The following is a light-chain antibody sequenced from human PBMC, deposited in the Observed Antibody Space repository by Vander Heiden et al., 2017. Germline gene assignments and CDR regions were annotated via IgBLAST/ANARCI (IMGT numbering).Light chain of an antibody. CDR3: QQYGTSPT. Sequence: EIVLPQSPGTLSLSPGERATISCRASQTVSSRYLAWYQQKPGQAPRPLIYGASSRATGIPDRFSGSGSGTDFTLTVSRLEPEDSAVYYCQQYGTSPTFGGGTKVEIK. CDR1: QTVSSRY. V-gene: IGKV3-20*01. CDR2: GAS. J-gene: IGKJ4*01.